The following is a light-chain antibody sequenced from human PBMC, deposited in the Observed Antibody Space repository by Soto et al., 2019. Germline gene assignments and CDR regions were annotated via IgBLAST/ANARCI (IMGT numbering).Light chain of an antibody. Sequence: SYELTQPPSVSVAPGQTARVPCGGDNIGSKSVHWYQQQPGQAPVLVVYDDSDRPSGVSNRFSGSKSGNTASLTISGLQAEDEGDYYCSSYTSSITVVFGGGTKLTVL. V-gene: IGLV3-21*02. CDR2: DDS. J-gene: IGLJ2*01. CDR1: NIGSKS. CDR3: SSYTSSITVV.